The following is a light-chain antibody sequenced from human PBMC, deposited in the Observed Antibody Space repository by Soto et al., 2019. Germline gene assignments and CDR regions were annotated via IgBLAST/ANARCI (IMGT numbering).Light chain of an antibody. CDR3: SSYTSSTTRV. V-gene: IGLV2-14*01. CDR1: SSDVGDYNY. Sequence: QSALTQPASVSGSPGQSITISCTGTSSDVGDYNYVSWYQEHPGKAPKLMIYDVSNRPSGVSNRFSGSKSGSTASLTISGLQAEDEADYYCSSYTSSTTRVFGTGNKVTVL. CDR2: DVS. J-gene: IGLJ1*01.